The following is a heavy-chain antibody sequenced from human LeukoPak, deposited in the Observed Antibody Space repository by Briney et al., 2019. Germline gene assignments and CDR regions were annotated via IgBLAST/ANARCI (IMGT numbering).Heavy chain of an antibody. Sequence: PGGSLRLSCSVSGFTFSTYAMSWVRQAPGKGLEWVSTISGSGGSTFYADSVKGRFTISRDNFKNTLYLQMNSLRAEDTAVYYCAKDQSGSYYLLDYWGQGTLVTVPS. D-gene: IGHD1-26*01. CDR3: AKDQSGSYYLLDY. V-gene: IGHV3-23*01. CDR1: GFTFSTYA. CDR2: ISGSGGST. J-gene: IGHJ4*02.